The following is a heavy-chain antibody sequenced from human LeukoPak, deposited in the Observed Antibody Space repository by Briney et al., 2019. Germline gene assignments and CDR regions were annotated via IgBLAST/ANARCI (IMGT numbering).Heavy chain of an antibody. CDR2: INHSGST. D-gene: IGHD6-19*01. CDR3: ASLGVWLVGQNWFDP. CDR1: GGSISSYY. J-gene: IGHJ5*02. V-gene: IGHV4-34*01. Sequence: SETLSLTCTVSGGSISSYYWSWIRQPPGKGLEWIGEINHSGSTNYNPSLKSRVTISVDTSKNQFSLKLSSVTAADTAVYYCASLGVWLVGQNWFDPWGQGTLVTVSS.